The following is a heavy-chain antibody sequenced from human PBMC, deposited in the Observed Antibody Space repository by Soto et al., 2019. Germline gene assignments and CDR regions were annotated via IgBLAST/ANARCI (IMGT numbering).Heavy chain of an antibody. Sequence: TLSLTCTFSGGSISSGGYYWSWIRQHPGKGLEWIGYIYYSGSTYYNPSLKSRVTISVDTSKNQFSLKLSSVTAADTAVYYCARELKIRGTRTFDPWGQGTLVTVSS. CDR2: IYYSGST. D-gene: IGHD1-1*01. V-gene: IGHV4-31*03. J-gene: IGHJ5*02. CDR1: GGSISSGGYY. CDR3: ARELKIRGTRTFDP.